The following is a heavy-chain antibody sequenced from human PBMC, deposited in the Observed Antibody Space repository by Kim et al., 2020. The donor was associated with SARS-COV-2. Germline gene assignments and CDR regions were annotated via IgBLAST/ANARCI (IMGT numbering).Heavy chain of an antibody. V-gene: IGHV1-18*01. J-gene: IGHJ4*02. CDR2: T. CDR3: ARRHVPYYFDY. D-gene: IGHD2-2*01. Sequence: TNYAQKLQGRVTMTTDTSTSTAYMELRSLRSDDTAVYYCARRHVPYYFDYWGQGTLVTVSS.